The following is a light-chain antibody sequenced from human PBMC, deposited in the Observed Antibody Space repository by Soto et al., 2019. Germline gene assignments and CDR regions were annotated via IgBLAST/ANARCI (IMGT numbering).Light chain of an antibody. CDR1: SXDVGGYNY. J-gene: IGLJ1*01. Sequence: QSVLTQPASVSGSPGQSLTISCTGTSXDVGGYNYVSWYQQHPGKAPKLMIYEVSNRPSGVSNRFSGSKSGNTASLTISGLQAEDEADYYCSSYTSSSTPRVFGTGTKVTVL. CDR2: EVS. CDR3: SSYTSSSTPRV. V-gene: IGLV2-14*01.